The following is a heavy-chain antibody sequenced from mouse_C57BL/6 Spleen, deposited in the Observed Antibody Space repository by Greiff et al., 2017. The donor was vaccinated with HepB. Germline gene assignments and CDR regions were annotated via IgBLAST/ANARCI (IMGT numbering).Heavy chain of an antibody. V-gene: IGHV5-17*01. D-gene: IGHD2-2*01. CDR3: ATTMVTTRDWYFDV. CDR2: ISSGSSTI. CDR1: GFTFSDYG. J-gene: IGHJ1*03. Sequence: EVHLVESGGGLVKPGGSLKLSCAASGFTFSDYGMHWVRQAPEKGLEWVAYISSGSSTIYYADTVKGRFTISRDNAKNTLFLQMTSLRSEDTAMYYCATTMVTTRDWYFDVWGTGTTVTVSS.